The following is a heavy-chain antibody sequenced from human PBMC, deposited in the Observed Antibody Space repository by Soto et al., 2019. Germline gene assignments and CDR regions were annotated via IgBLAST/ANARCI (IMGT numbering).Heavy chain of an antibody. CDR3: ARSEYCSGGSCLPDY. D-gene: IGHD2-15*01. CDR1: GYTFTSYG. Sequence: ASVKVSCKASGYTFTSYGISWVRQAPGQGLEWMGWISAYNGNTNYAQKLQGRVTMTTDTSTSTAYMELRSLRSDDTAVYYCARSEYCSGGSCLPDYWGQGTLVTVSS. J-gene: IGHJ4*02. CDR2: ISAYNGNT. V-gene: IGHV1-18*01.